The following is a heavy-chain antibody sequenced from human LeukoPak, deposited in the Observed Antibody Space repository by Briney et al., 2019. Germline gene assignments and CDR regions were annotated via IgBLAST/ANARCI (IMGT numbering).Heavy chain of an antibody. CDR2: IYWDDDK. D-gene: IGHD4-23*01. CDR3: AHSGDYYDGWNY. V-gene: IGHV2-5*02. CDR1: GFSLRTSGGG. Sequence: SGPTLLQPTQTLTLTFTFSGFSLRTSGGGVGWIRQPPVKALEWLALIYWDDDKRYSPSLKSRLTTTKDTSKNQVVLTMTNMDPVDTGTYYCAHSGDYYDGWNYWGQGTLVTVSS. J-gene: IGHJ4*02.